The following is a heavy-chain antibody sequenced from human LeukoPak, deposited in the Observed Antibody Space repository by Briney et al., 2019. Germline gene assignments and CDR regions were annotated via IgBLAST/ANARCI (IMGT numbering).Heavy chain of an antibody. Sequence: QPGGSLSLSCAASGFTFSSYAMSWVRQAPGKGLEWVSAISGSGGSTYYADSVKGRFTISRDNSKNTLYLQMNSLRAEDTAVYYCAKDLWFRDFSFDYWGQGTLVTVSS. CDR3: AKDLWFRDFSFDY. CDR2: ISGSGGST. CDR1: GFTFSSYA. J-gene: IGHJ4*02. V-gene: IGHV3-23*01. D-gene: IGHD3-10*01.